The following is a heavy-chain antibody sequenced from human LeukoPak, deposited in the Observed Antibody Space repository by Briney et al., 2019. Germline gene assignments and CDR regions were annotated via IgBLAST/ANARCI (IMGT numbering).Heavy chain of an antibody. J-gene: IGHJ4*02. V-gene: IGHV1-8*01. CDR3: ARGLLAAAGTGV. CDR2: MNPNSGNT. D-gene: IGHD6-13*01. Sequence: GASVKVSCKASGYTFTSYDISWVRRATGQGLEWMGWMNPNSGNTGYAQKFQGRVTMTRNTSISTAYMELSSLRSEDTAVYYCARGLLAAAGTGVWGQGTLLTVSS. CDR1: GYTFTSYD.